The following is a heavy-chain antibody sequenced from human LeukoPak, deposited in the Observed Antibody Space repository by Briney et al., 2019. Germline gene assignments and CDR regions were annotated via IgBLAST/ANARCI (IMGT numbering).Heavy chain of an antibody. D-gene: IGHD3-16*01. CDR1: GGSSTGYY. J-gene: IGHJ4*02. Sequence: SETMSLTCAIYGGSSTGYYWTWIRQPPGKGLEWIGEIDDSGNTNYSPSLELESRITISVDTSKNQFSLQVNSVTAADTAVYYCARGRLGALVFVDYWGQGTLVTVSS. CDR2: IDDSGNT. CDR3: ARGRLGALVFVDY. V-gene: IGHV4-34*01.